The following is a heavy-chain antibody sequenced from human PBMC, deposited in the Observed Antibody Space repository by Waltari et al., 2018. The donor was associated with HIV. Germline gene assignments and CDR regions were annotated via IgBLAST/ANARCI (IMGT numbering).Heavy chain of an antibody. CDR1: GDSSSGFY. J-gene: IGHJ4*02. V-gene: IGHV4-34*02. CDR3: VTNDEMRGHGCFFDY. Sequence: QVQLQQWGAGLLKPSDTLSLTCAVYGDSSSGFYRSWIRQSPGKGPEWIGEINHSGSTQYNPTLQSRVTISLDTSKNQFSLQLTSVTAADTAVYYCVTNDEMRGHGCFFDYWDLGALVTVSS. D-gene: IGHD1-1*01. CDR2: INHSGST.